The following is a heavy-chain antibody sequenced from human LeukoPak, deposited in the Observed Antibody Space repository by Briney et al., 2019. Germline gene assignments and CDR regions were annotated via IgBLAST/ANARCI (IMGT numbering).Heavy chain of an antibody. V-gene: IGHV3-30*19. D-gene: IGHD3-22*01. Sequence: PGGSLRLSCAASGFTFSSYGMHWVRQAPGKGLEWVAVILSDGGKEFYTDSVKGRFTISRDNSKNTLYLQMNSLRAEDTAVYYCAREYYDSSGYAYWGQGTLVTVSS. CDR3: AREYYDSSGYAY. CDR2: ILSDGGKE. J-gene: IGHJ4*02. CDR1: GFTFSSYG.